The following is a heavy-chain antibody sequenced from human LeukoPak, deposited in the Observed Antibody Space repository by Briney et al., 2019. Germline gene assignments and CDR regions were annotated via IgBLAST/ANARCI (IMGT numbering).Heavy chain of an antibody. CDR3: ARGRGYCSSTSCPPGY. D-gene: IGHD2-2*01. Sequence: ASVKVSCKASGGTFSSYAISWVRQAPGQGLEWMGGIIPIFGTANYAQKFQGRVTMTRDTSTSTVYMELSSLRSEDTAVYYCARGRGYCSSTSCPPGYWGQGTLVTVSS. CDR1: GGTFSSYA. J-gene: IGHJ4*02. V-gene: IGHV1-69*05. CDR2: IIPIFGTA.